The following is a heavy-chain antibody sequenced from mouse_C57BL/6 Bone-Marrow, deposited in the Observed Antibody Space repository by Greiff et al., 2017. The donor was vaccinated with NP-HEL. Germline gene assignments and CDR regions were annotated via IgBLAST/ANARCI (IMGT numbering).Heavy chain of an antibody. CDR3: TTGSNYIAY. J-gene: IGHJ3*01. CDR2: IDPENGDT. V-gene: IGHV14-4*01. Sequence: EVQLQQSGAELVRPGASVKLSCTASGFNIKDDYMHWVKQRPEQGLEWIGWIDPENGDTEYASKFQGKATITADTSSNTAYLQLSSLTSEDTAVYYCTTGSNYIAYWGQGTLVTASA. D-gene: IGHD2-5*01. CDR1: GFNIKDDY.